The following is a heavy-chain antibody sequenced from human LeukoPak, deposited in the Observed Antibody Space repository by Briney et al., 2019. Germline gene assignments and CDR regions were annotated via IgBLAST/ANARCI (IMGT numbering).Heavy chain of an antibody. CDR1: GGTFSSYA. CDR2: IIPIFGTA. J-gene: IGHJ3*02. V-gene: IGHV1-69*05. Sequence: SVKVSCKASGGTFSSYAISWVRQAPGQGLEWMGGIIPIFGTANYAQKFQGRVTITTDESTSTAYMELSSLRSEDTAVYYCARDRTVWGLDGNDAFDIWGQGTMVTVSS. D-gene: IGHD3-16*01. CDR3: ARDRTVWGLDGNDAFDI.